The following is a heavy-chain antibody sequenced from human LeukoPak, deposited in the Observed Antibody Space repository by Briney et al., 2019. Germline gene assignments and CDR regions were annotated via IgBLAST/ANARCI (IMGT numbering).Heavy chain of an antibody. V-gene: IGHV3-23*01. CDR1: GFTFSSYA. J-gene: IGHJ4*02. D-gene: IGHD1-1*01. CDR2: ISGSGGST. CDR3: AKIWNDVLHFDY. Sequence: GGSLRLSCAASGFTFSSYAMSWVRQAPGKGLEWVSAISGSGGSTYYADSVKGRFTISRDNSKNTLYLQMNSLRAEDTAVYYYAKIWNDVLHFDYWGQGTLVTVSS.